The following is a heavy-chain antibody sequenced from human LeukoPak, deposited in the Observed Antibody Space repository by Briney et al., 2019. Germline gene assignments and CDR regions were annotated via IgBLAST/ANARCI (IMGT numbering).Heavy chain of an antibody. CDR1: GFTFSSYG. J-gene: IGHJ3*02. D-gene: IGHD7-27*01. CDR2: IWYDGSNK. Sequence: PGGSLRLSCAASGFTFSSYGMHGVRQAPGKGRAWVAIWYDGSNKYYADSVKGRFTISRDNSKNTLYLQMNSLRAEDTAVYYCARGLTGDAFDIWGQGTMVTVSS. CDR3: ARGLTGDAFDI. V-gene: IGHV3-33*01.